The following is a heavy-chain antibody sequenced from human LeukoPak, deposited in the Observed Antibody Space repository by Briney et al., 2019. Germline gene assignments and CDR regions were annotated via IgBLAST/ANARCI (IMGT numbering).Heavy chain of an antibody. CDR2: IYSGGST. J-gene: IGHJ4*02. D-gene: IGHD3-10*01. CDR1: GFTFSSYG. CDR3: ARVLLYGSGVDY. V-gene: IGHV3-53*01. Sequence: PGGSLRLFCAASGFTFSSYGMSWVRQAPGKGLEWVSVIYSGGSTYYADSVKGRFTISRDNSKNTLYLQMNSLRAEDTAVYYCARVLLYGSGVDYWGQGTLVTVSS.